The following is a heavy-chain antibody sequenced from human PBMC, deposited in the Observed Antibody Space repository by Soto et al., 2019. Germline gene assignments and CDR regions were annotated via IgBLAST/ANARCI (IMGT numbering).Heavy chain of an antibody. D-gene: IGHD4-17*01. CDR3: AKVFHYGGNSYAFDI. V-gene: IGHV3-23*01. CDR2: ISGSGGST. Sequence: VGSLRLSCAASGFTFSSYAMSWVRQAPGKGLEWVSAISGSGGSTYYADSVKGRFTISRDNSKNTLYLQMNSLRAEDTAVYYCAKVFHYGGNSYAFDIWGQGTMVTVSS. J-gene: IGHJ3*02. CDR1: GFTFSSYA.